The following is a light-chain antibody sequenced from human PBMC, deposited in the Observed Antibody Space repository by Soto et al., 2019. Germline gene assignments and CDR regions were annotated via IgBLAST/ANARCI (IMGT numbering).Light chain of an antibody. J-gene: IGKJ4*01. CDR1: QSVSSN. Sequence: EILLTQSPTTLLFSSGEKATPSCRASQSVSSNLAWYQQKPGQAPRLLIYGASTRATGIPARFSGSGSGTEFTLTISSLQSEDFAVYYCQQYNNWPPLTFGGGTKVDIK. CDR3: QQYNNWPPLT. CDR2: GAS. V-gene: IGKV3-15*01.